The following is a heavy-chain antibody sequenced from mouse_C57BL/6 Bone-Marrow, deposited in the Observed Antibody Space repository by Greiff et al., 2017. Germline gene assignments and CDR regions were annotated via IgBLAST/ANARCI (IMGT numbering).Heavy chain of an antibody. CDR1: GYTFTSYW. CDR3: ARRWLRRRFAY. V-gene: IGHV1-64*01. J-gene: IGHJ3*01. CDR2: IHPNSGST. D-gene: IGHD2-2*01. Sequence: VQLQQPGAELVKPGASVKLSCKASGYTFTSYWMHWVKQSPGQGLEWIGMIHPNSGSTNYNEKFKSKATLTVDKSSSTAYMQLSSLTSEDSAVYYCARRWLRRRFAYWGQGTLVTVSA.